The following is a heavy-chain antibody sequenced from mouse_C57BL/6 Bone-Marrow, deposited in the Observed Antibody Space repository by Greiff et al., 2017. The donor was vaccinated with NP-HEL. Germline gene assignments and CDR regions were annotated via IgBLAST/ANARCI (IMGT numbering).Heavy chain of an antibody. J-gene: IGHJ2*01. CDR1: GFNITDYY. D-gene: IGHD1-1*01. Sequence: EVQLQQSGAELVRPGASVKLSCTASGFNITDYYMHWVKQRPEQGLEWIGRIDPEDGDTEYAPKFQGKATMTADTSSNTAYLQLSSLTSEETAVYYCTTIFSYYDGSSYDDYWGQGTTLTVSS. V-gene: IGHV14-1*01. CDR2: IDPEDGDT. CDR3: TTIFSYYDGSSYDDY.